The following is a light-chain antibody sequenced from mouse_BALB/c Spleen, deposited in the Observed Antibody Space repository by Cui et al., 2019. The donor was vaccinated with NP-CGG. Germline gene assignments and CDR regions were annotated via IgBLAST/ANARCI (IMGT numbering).Light chain of an antibody. J-gene: IGLJ1*01. CDR3: ALWYSNHWV. CDR2: GTN. CDR1: TGAVTTSNY. Sequence: QAVVTQESALTTSPGETVTLTCRSSTGAVTTSNYANWVQEKPDHLFTGLIGGTNNRPPGVPARFPGSLIGNKAALTITGAQTEDEAIYFCALWYSNHWVFGGGTKLTVL. V-gene: IGLV1*01.